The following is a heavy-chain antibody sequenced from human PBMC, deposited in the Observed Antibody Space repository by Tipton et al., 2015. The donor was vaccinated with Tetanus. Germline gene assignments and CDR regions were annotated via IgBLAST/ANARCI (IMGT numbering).Heavy chain of an antibody. J-gene: IGHJ6*02. D-gene: IGHD6-19*01. Sequence: TLSLTCTVSGGSISSGGYYWSWIRQHPGKGLEWIGYIYYSGSTYYNPSLKSRVTISVDTSKNQFSLKLSSVTAADTAVYYCARHPSVAVAPRPVYGMDVWGQGTLVTVSS. CDR2: IYYSGST. V-gene: IGHV4-31*03. CDR3: ARHPSVAVAPRPVYGMDV. CDR1: GGSISSGGYY.